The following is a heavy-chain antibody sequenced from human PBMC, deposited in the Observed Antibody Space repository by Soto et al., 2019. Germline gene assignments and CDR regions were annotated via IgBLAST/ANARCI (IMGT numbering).Heavy chain of an antibody. D-gene: IGHD5-18*01. V-gene: IGHV3-33*01. CDR2: IWNDGTYK. J-gene: IGHJ4*02. CDR1: GFTFSDYG. CDR3: ARDAPGYNYGYLDY. Sequence: QVQVEESGGGVVQPGRSLRLSCAASGFTFSDYGMHWVRQAPGKGLEWVAVIWNDGTYKYYVDSVKGRFTISRDDSENSVYLQMNSLRAEDTALYYCARDAPGYNYGYLDYWGQGTLVTVSS.